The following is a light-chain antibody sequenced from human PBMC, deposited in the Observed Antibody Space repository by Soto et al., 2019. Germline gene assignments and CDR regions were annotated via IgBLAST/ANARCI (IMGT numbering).Light chain of an antibody. J-gene: IGLJ1*01. Sequence: QSVLSQPPSASVTIGQRAAISCSGSSSNIGSDYVYWYQQFPGTAPKLLIYRNNQRPSGVPDRFSGSKSGTSASLAISGLRSEDEADYYCAAWDDSLSGYVFGTGTKVTVL. CDR2: RNN. V-gene: IGLV1-47*01. CDR1: SSNIGSDY. CDR3: AAWDDSLSGYV.